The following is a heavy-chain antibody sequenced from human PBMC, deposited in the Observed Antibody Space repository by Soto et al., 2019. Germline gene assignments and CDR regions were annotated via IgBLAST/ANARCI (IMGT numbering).Heavy chain of an antibody. V-gene: IGHV1-2*02. CDR2: INANNGNT. Sequence: ASVKVSCKASGYTFTGYYMHWVRQAPGQRLEWMGWINANNGNTNYAQKFQGRVTITRDTSVSTAYMELSSLRSEDTAVYYCARELLGYWGQGTLVTVSS. J-gene: IGHJ4*02. D-gene: IGHD2-15*01. CDR1: GYTFTGYY. CDR3: ARELLGY.